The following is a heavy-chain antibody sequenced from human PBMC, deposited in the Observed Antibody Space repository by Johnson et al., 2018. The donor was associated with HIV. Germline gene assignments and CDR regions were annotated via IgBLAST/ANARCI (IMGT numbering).Heavy chain of an antibody. CDR3: AVGIQLWFASEGDAFDI. CDR1: GFTFSSYA. V-gene: IGHV3-30-3*01. D-gene: IGHD5-18*01. CDR2: ISYAGSNK. J-gene: IGHJ3*02. Sequence: QVQLVESGGGVVQPGGSLRLSCAASGFTFSSYAMHWVRQAPGKGLEWVAVISYAGSNKYYPNSLKGRFTISRDNSKNTLYLQMNSLRAEDTAMYYCAVGIQLWFASEGDAFDIWGQGTMVTVSS.